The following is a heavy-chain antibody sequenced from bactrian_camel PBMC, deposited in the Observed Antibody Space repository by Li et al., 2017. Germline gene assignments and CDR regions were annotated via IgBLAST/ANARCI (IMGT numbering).Heavy chain of an antibody. CDR2: IRRDDLT. J-gene: IGHJ4*01. V-gene: IGHV3S55*01. Sequence: HVQLVESGGGSVQTGGSLRLSCAPSGLSVSDSSMAWFRQSPGKEPEVVAAIRRDDLTAYTDSVKGRFTISKDNAENSLFLQMSNLKPGDTAIYYCAAAGRLISSSPLAATEYLYWGQGTQVTVS. CDR3: AAAGRLISSSPLAATEYLY. CDR1: GLSVSDSS.